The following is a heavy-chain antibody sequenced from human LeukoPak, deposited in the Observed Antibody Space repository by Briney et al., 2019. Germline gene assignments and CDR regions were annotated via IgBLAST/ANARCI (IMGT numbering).Heavy chain of an antibody. D-gene: IGHD2-15*01. J-gene: IGHJ6*03. CDR2: IHASGST. CDR3: AREHCSGGSCYSIYYYYYMDV. CDR1: GDSISAYY. Sequence: PSETLSLTCTVSGDSISAYYWSWIRQPAGRGLEWIGRIHASGSTRYNPSLKSRVTMSVDTSKNQFSLKLTSVTAADTAVYYCAREHCSGGSCYSIYYYYYMDVWGKGTTVTVSS. V-gene: IGHV4-4*07.